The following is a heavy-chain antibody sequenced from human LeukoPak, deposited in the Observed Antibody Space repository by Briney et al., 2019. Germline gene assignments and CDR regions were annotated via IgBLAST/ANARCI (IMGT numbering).Heavy chain of an antibody. CDR3: ASGPPNPGVYYYYYMDV. CDR2: INWNGGST. CDR1: GFTFDDYG. J-gene: IGHJ6*03. Sequence: GGSLRLSCAASGFTFDDYGMSWVRQAPGKGLEWVSGINWNGGSTGYADSVKGRFTISRDNAKNSLYLQMNSLRAEDTALYYCASGPPNPGVYYYYYMDVWGKGTTVTVSS. D-gene: IGHD1-14*01. V-gene: IGHV3-20*04.